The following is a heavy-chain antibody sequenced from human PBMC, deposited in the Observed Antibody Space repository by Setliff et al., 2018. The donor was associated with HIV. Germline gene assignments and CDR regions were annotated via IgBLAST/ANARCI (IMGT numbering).Heavy chain of an antibody. CDR3: ARDMFEIWERSLAKGDEFDP. CDR1: GYTFTGYY. J-gene: IGHJ5*02. D-gene: IGHD3-10*02. Sequence: GASVKVSCKASGYTFTGYYMHWVRQAPGQGLEWMGWINPNSGDTKYAQKFQDRVSLTRDTSLGTAYMELSSLTSDDTAIYYCARDMFEIWERSLAKGDEFDPWGQGSLVTVSS. CDR2: INPNSGDT. V-gene: IGHV1-2*02.